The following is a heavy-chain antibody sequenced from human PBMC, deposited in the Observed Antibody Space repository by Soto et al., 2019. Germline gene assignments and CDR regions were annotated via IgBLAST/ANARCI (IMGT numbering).Heavy chain of an antibody. D-gene: IGHD2-2*01. J-gene: IGHJ5*02. Sequence: ASVNVSCKASGGTFSSYAISWVRQAPGQGLEWMGGIIPIFGTANYAQKFQGRVTITADESTSTAYMELSSLRSEDTAVYYCARCLVPAAITSWFDPWGQGTLVTVSS. CDR2: IIPIFGTA. CDR1: GGTFSSYA. CDR3: ARCLVPAAITSWFDP. V-gene: IGHV1-69*13.